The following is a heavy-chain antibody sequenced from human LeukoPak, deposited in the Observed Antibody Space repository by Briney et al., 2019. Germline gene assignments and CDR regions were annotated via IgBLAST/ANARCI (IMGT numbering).Heavy chain of an antibody. V-gene: IGHV1-69*13. Sequence: SVKVSCKASGGTFSSYAISWVRQAPGQGLEWMGGIITIFGTANYAQKFQGRVTITADESTSTAYMELSSLRSEDTAVYYCASDPCSSTSCPAEYFQHWGQGTLVTVSS. D-gene: IGHD2-2*01. J-gene: IGHJ1*01. CDR1: GGTFSSYA. CDR3: ASDPCSSTSCPAEYFQH. CDR2: IITIFGTA.